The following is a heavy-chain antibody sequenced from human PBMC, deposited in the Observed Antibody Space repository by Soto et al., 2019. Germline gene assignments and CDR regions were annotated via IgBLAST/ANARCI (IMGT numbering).Heavy chain of an antibody. CDR2: IIPILGIA. J-gene: IGHJ4*02. D-gene: IGHD6-13*01. CDR3: ARDCLDSSSCRHFDY. V-gene: IGHV1-69*08. CDR1: GGTFSSYT. Sequence: QVQLVQSGAEVKKPGSSVKVSCKASGGTFSSYTISWVRQAPGQGLEWMGRIIPILGIANYAQKFQGRVTITADKPTSTPYRELSSLRSEDTAVYYCARDCLDSSSCRHFDYWGQGPWSPSPQ.